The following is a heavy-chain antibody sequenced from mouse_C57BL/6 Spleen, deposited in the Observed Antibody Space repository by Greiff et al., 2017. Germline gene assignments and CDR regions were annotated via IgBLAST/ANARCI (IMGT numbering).Heavy chain of an antibody. CDR3: ARYYYGAMDY. CDR2: IDPSDSET. D-gene: IGHD1-1*01. J-gene: IGHJ4*01. V-gene: IGHV1-52*01. Sequence: QVQLQQPGAELVRPGSSVKLSCKASGYTFTSYWMHWVKQRPIQGLEWIGNIDPSDSETHYNQKFKDKATLTVDKSSSTAYMQLSSLTSEDSAVYYCARYYYGAMDYGGQGTSVTVSA. CDR1: GYTFTSYW.